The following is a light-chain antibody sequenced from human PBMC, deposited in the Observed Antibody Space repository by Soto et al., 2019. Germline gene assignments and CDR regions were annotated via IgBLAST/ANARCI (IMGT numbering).Light chain of an antibody. Sequence: DIPMTQSPSSLSASVGDRVTITCRAKESVSRYVNWYQQKPGKAPKLLIYAASSLQSGVPARFSGSGSVTDFTLTISGLQPEDFATYYCQQSYSKWTFGQGTKVEIK. V-gene: IGKV1-39*01. CDR3: QQSYSKWT. CDR1: ESVSRY. CDR2: AAS. J-gene: IGKJ1*01.